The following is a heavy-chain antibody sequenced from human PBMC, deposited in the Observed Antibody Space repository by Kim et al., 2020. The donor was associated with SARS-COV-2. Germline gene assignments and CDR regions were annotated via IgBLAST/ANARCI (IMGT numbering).Heavy chain of an antibody. D-gene: IGHD1-26*01. CDR1: GFTFSGYG. V-gene: IGHV3-23*01. J-gene: IGHJ4*02. Sequence: GGSLRLSCAASGFTFSGYGMSWVRQAPGKGLEWVSAISDTGADRNYANSVKGRFTISRDNSKNTLYLQMNSQRDEDTAVYYCAKRLGPTTPNFDYWGQGTLVTVSS. CDR2: ISDTGADR. CDR3: AKRLGPTTPNFDY.